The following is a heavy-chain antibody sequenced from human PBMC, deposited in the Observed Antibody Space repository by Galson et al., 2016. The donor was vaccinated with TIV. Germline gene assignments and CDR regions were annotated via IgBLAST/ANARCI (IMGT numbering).Heavy chain of an antibody. D-gene: IGHD2-2*02. CDR3: ARGQREAAIPIFDF. J-gene: IGHJ4*02. Sequence: SVKVSCKVSGKPLSELSMHWVRQAPGKGLEWMGGFDPEDGETISAQKFQGRVTMAEDTSTDTAYMELRSLTFNDTAVYYCARGQREAAIPIFDFWGQGTPVTVSS. V-gene: IGHV1-24*01. CDR1: GKPLSELS. CDR2: FDPEDGET.